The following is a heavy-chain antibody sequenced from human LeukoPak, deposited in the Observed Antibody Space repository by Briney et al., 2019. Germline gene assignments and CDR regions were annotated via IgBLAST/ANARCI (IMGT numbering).Heavy chain of an antibody. J-gene: IGHJ6*04. CDR1: GFTFSSYS. CDR3: ARDPYYYGSGSYPDYYYGMDV. V-gene: IGHV3-21*01. CDR2: ISSSRSYI. Sequence: GGSLRLSCAASGFTFSSYSMNWVRQAPGKGLEWVSSISSSRSYIYYADSVKGRFTISRDNAKNSLYLQMNSLRAEDTAVYYCARDPYYYGSGSYPDYYYGMDVWGKGTTVTVSS. D-gene: IGHD3-10*01.